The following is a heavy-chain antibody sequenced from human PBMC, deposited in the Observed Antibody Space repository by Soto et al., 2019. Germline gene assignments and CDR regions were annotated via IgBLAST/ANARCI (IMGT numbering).Heavy chain of an antibody. D-gene: IGHD6-13*01. J-gene: IGHJ6*01. V-gene: IGHV4-31*02. CDR3: ARGRGSRSPAGYYYHYYGMDV. CDR1: GGSISSGGYY. CDR2: IYYSGST. Sequence: PSLTLCLTWTVSGGSISSGGYYWSWIRQHPGKGQERIGYIYYSGSTYYNPSLKSRVTISVDTSKTQFSLKLSAVTAADTALYYCARGRGSRSPAGYYYHYYGMDVWGQGTTVT.